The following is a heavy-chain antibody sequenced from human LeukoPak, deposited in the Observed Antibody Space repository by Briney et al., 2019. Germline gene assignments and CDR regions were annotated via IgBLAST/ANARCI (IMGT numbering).Heavy chain of an antibody. Sequence: SETLSLTCTVSGGSISSGDYYWSWIRQPPGKGLEWIGYIYYSGSTYYNPSLKSRVTISVDTSKNQFSLKRSSVTAADTAVYYCARVVLRLGELSFDYWGQGTLVTVSS. J-gene: IGHJ4*02. CDR1: GGSISSGDYY. CDR3: ARVVLRLGELSFDY. D-gene: IGHD3-16*02. CDR2: IYYSGST. V-gene: IGHV4-30-4*01.